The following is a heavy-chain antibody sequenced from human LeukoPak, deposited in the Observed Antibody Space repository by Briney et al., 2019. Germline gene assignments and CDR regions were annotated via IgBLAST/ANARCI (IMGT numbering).Heavy chain of an antibody. CDR2: ISGSGGST. CDR3: AKSRPGYYYYYMDV. V-gene: IGHV3-23*01. Sequence: SGGSLKLSCAASGFTFSSYAMSWVRQAPGKGLEWVSAISGSGGSTYYADSVKGRFTISRDNSKNTLYLQMNSLRAEDTAVYYCAKSRPGYYYYYMDVWGKGTTVTVSS. CDR1: GFTFSSYA. J-gene: IGHJ6*03.